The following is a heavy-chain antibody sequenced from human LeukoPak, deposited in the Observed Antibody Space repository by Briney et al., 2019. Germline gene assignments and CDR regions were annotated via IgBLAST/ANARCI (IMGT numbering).Heavy chain of an antibody. CDR1: GFTFSSYA. J-gene: IGHJ4*02. D-gene: IGHD6-13*01. V-gene: IGHV3-23*01. Sequence: GASLRLSCAASGFTFSSYAMSWVRQAPGKGLEWVSAISGSGGSTYYADSVKGRFTISRDNSKNTLYLQMNSLRAEDTAVYYCAKDHGLYSSSWYDYWGQGTLVTVSS. CDR2: ISGSGGST. CDR3: AKDHGLYSSSWYDY.